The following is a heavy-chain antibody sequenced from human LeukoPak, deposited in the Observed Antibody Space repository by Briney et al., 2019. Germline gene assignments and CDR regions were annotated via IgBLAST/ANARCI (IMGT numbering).Heavy chain of an antibody. CDR2: IYYSGST. D-gene: IGHD2-21*02. Sequence: SETLSLTCTVSGGSISSYYWSWIRQPPGKGLEWIGYIYYSGSTNYNPSLKSRVTISVDTSKNQFSLKLSSVTAADTAVYYCARAAVTAYFDYWGQGTLVTVSS. V-gene: IGHV4-59*08. J-gene: IGHJ4*02. CDR1: GGSISSYY. CDR3: ARAAVTAYFDY.